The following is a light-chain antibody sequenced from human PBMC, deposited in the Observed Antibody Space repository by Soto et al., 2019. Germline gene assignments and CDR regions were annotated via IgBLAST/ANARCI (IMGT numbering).Light chain of an antibody. CDR1: QSVSSSY. V-gene: IGKV3-20*01. CDR3: QQYGSLRT. J-gene: IGKJ1*01. Sequence: EIRLCQSPDTLSLSPGERATLSCRASQSVSSSYLAWYQQKPGQAPRLLIYGASSRATGIPARFSGSGSGTDFTLTISRLQSEDFAVYYCQQYGSLRTFGQGTKVDI. CDR2: GAS.